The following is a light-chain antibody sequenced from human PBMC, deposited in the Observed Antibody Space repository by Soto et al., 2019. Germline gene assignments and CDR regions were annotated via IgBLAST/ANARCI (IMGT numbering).Light chain of an antibody. CDR2: SAS. J-gene: IGKJ5*01. CDR1: QSISSY. CDR3: QKLHGYPIT. V-gene: IGKV1-39*01. Sequence: DIHISKSTSSLSASVGDRVTSICRASQSISSYVNWYQQKPEKAPKLLIYSASSLQSGVPSRFSGSGSGTDFTLTISSLQPEDFATYYCQKLHGYPITCGKGKQLAIK.